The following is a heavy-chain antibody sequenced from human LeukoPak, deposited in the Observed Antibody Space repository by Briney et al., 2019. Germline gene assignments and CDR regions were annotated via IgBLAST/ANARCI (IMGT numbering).Heavy chain of an antibody. CDR2: IIPIFGTA. CDR3: ARGGGKYSGYPEVWAYCGGDCFYYYYYYMDV. Sequence: SVKVSCKASGGTFSSYAISWVRQAPGQGLEWMGGIIPIFGTANYAQKFQGRVTITADESTSTAYMELSSLRSEDTAVYYCARGGGKYSGYPEVWAYCGGDCFYYYYYYMDVWGKGTTVTVSS. J-gene: IGHJ6*03. CDR1: GGTFSSYA. V-gene: IGHV1-69*13. D-gene: IGHD2-21*01.